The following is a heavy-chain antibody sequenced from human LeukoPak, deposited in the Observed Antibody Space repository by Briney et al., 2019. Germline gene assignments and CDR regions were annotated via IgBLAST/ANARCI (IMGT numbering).Heavy chain of an antibody. D-gene: IGHD2-2*01. Sequence: GSLKVSCKASGYTFTSYYMHWVRQAPGQGLEWMAWINPKGGGTNYAQKFQGRVTMNRDTYISKAYMELSRLRSDDKAVYYCARNAGYCGSTSCLRRFDPWGQGTLVTVSS. CDR3: ARNAGYCGSTSCLRRFDP. CDR1: GYTFTSYY. CDR2: INPKGGGT. V-gene: IGHV1-2*02. J-gene: IGHJ5*02.